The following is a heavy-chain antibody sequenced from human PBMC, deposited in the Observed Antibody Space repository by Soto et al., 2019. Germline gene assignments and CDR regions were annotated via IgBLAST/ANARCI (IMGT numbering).Heavy chain of an antibody. J-gene: IGHJ4*02. CDR2: ISGSGGST. Sequence: LRLSCAASGFTFSSYAMSWVRQAPGKGLEWVSAISGSGGSTYYADSVKGRFTISRDNSKNTLYLQMNSLRAEDTAVYYCAKDRTYYYDSSGYFGYWGQGTLVTVSS. CDR3: AKDRTYYYDSSGYFGY. V-gene: IGHV3-23*01. D-gene: IGHD3-22*01. CDR1: GFTFSSYA.